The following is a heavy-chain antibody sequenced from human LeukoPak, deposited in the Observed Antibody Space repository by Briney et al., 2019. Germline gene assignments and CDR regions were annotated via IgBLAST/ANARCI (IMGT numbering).Heavy chain of an antibody. CDR3: ARAGGYNPGAFDI. J-gene: IGHJ3*02. D-gene: IGHD5-24*01. CDR1: GGSISSYY. V-gene: IGHV4-59*01. CDR2: IYYSGST. Sequence: PSETLSLTCTVSGGSISSYYWSWIRQPPGKGLEWIGYIYYSGSTNYNPSLKSRVTISVDTSKNQFSLKLSSVTAADTAVYYCARAGGYNPGAFDIWGQGTMVTVSS.